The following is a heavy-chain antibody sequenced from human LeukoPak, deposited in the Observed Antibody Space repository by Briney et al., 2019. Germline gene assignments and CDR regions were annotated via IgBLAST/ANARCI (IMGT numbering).Heavy chain of an antibody. CDR1: GFTFSSYA. CDR3: ARRFSGGYYKGHAFDI. Sequence: PGGSLRLSCAASGFTFSSYAMSWVRQAPGKGLEWVSAISGSGGSTYYADSVKGRFTISRDNSKNTLYLQMNSLRAEDTAVYYCARRFSGGYYKGHAFDIWGQGTMVTVSS. J-gene: IGHJ3*02. D-gene: IGHD3-10*01. V-gene: IGHV3-23*01. CDR2: ISGSGGST.